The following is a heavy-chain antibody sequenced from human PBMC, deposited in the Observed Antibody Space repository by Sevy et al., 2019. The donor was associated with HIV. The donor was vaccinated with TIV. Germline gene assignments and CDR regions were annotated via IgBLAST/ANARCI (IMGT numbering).Heavy chain of an antibody. D-gene: IGHD5-12*01. Sequence: GGSLRLSCAAPGFTFSSYAMSWVRQAPGKGLEWVSAISGSGGSTYYADSVKGRFTISRDNSKNTLYLQRNSLRAEDTAVYYCAKSRYDGYNQLFDYWGQGTLVTVSS. CDR3: AKSRYDGYNQLFDY. CDR2: ISGSGGST. J-gene: IGHJ4*02. CDR1: GFTFSSYA. V-gene: IGHV3-23*01.